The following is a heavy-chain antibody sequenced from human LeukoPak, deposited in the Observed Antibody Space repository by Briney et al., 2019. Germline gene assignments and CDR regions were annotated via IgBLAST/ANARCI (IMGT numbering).Heavy chain of an antibody. V-gene: IGHV1-46*01. CDR3: ARADGSGSFYGMDV. CDR2: INPSGGST. J-gene: IGHJ6*02. Sequence: ASVKVSCKASGYTFTSYYMHWVRQAPGQGLEWMGIINPSGGSTSYAQKFQGWVTMTRDTSISTAYMELSRLRSDDTAVYYCARADGSGSFYGMDVWGQGTTVTVSS. D-gene: IGHD3-10*01. CDR1: GYTFTSYY.